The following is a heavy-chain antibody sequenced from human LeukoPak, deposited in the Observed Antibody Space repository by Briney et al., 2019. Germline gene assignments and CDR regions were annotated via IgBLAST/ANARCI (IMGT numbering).Heavy chain of an antibody. CDR3: ARDHNGGNAFDP. CDR1: GYTFSDYY. V-gene: IGHV1-2*02. D-gene: IGHD2-2*01. CDR2: ITPGSGGT. Sequence: ASVTVSCTASGYTFSDYYLHWMRQAPGQGLEWMGWITPGSGGTRYAQNFQGRVTLTKDTSVTTAYMELSGLTSDDTAVYYCARDHNGGNAFDPWGQGTLVTVSS. J-gene: IGHJ5*02.